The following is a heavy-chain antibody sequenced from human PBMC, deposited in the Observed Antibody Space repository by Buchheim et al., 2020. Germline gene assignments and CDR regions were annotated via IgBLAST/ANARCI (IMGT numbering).Heavy chain of an antibody. D-gene: IGHD5-12*01. J-gene: IGHJ4*02. V-gene: IGHV3-33*01. Sequence: QVQLVESGGGVVLPGRSLRLSCAASGFTFSNYGMHWVRQAPGKGLEWVAVIWSDGSKKYFADSVKGRFTISRDTSKNTLSLEMNSLRAEDTAVYFCACSSSGFFDHWGQGT. CDR3: ACSSSGFFDH. CDR1: GFTFSNYG. CDR2: IWSDGSKK.